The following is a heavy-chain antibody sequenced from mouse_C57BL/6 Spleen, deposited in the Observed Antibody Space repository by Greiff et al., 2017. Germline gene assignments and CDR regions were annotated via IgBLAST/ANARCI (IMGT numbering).Heavy chain of an antibody. CDR1: GYTFTSYW. J-gene: IGHJ3*01. CDR2: IDPSDSYT. V-gene: IGHV1-50*01. D-gene: IGHD4-1*01. CDR3: ASAVTGTDWFAY. Sequence: QVQLKQPGAELVKPGASVKLSCKASGYTFTSYWMQWVKQRPGQGLEWIGEIDPSDSYTNYNQKFKGKATLTVDTSSSTAYMQLSSLTSEDSAVYYCASAVTGTDWFAYWGQGTLVTVSA.